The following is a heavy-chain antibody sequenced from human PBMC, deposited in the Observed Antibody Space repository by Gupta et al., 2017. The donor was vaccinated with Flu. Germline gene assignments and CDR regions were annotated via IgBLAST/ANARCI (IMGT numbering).Heavy chain of an antibody. CDR2: IYYSGST. J-gene: IGHJ6*02. D-gene: IGHD6-13*01. V-gene: IGHV4-59*01. Sequence: HVQLQESAPGLVKPSETLSLTCTVPGGTISSYYWSCIRQPPGKGLEWIGYIYYSGSTNYNPTLKSRVTISVDTSKNQFSLKLSSVTAADTAVDYCARGEEQLDFYYYYGMDVWGQGTTVTVSS. CDR1: GGTISSYY. CDR3: ARGEEQLDFYYYYGMDV.